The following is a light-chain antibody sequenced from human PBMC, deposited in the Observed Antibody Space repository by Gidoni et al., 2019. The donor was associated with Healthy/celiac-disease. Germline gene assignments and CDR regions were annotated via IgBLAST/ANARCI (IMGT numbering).Light chain of an antibody. CDR3: QLWDSSTVV. CDR2: QDN. J-gene: IGLJ2*01. Sequence: SYELTQPPSVSVSPGQTASITCSADKLGDKYACWYQQKPGQSPVLVIYQDNKRPSGIPERFSGSNSGNTATLTISGTQAMDEADYYCQLWDSSTVVFGGGTKLTVL. V-gene: IGLV3-1*01. CDR1: KLGDKY.